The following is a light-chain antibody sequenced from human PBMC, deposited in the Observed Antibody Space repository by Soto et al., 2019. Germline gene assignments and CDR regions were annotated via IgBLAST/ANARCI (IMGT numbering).Light chain of an antibody. Sequence: QSVLTQPASVSGSPGQSITISCTGTSSDVGGYNYVSWYQHHPGKAPKLMIYDVSNRPSGVSNRFSGFKSGNTASLTISGLQAEDEADYYCTSYTSSSTLVFGTGTNSPS. CDR3: TSYTSSSTLV. V-gene: IGLV2-14*03. J-gene: IGLJ1*01. CDR1: SSDVGGYNY. CDR2: DVS.